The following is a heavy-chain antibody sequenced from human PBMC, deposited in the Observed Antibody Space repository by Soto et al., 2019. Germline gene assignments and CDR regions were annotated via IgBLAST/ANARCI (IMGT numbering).Heavy chain of an antibody. J-gene: IGHJ5*01. D-gene: IGHD6-13*01. CDR1: CGSFIGYY. CDR2: INHSGST. V-gene: IGHV4-34*01. CDR3: ARGLPGRSSSWYHS. Sequence: SETLSLTCAFYCGSFIGYYWSWIRQPPGKGLEWIGEINHSGSTNYNPSLKSRVAISVDTSKNQFSLRLSSVTAADTAVYYCARGLPGRSSSWYHSWGQGTLVTVSS.